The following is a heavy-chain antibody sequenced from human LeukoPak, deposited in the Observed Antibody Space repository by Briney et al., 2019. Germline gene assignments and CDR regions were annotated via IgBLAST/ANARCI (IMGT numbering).Heavy chain of an antibody. CDR1: GFTFSSYA. CDR3: ARDAGLYYYDSRGGDY. V-gene: IGHV3-30-3*01. CDR2: ISYDGSNK. D-gene: IGHD3-22*01. Sequence: GGSLRLSCAASGFTFSSYAMHWVRQAPGKGLEWVAVISYDGSNKYYADSVKGRFTISRDNSKNTLYLQMNSLRAEDTAVYYCARDAGLYYYDSRGGDYWGQGTLVTVSS. J-gene: IGHJ4*02.